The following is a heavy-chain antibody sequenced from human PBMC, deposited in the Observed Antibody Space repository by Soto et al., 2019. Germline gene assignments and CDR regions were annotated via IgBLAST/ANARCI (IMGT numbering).Heavy chain of an antibody. Sequence: ASVKVSCKASGYTFTSYGISWVRQAPGQGLEWMGWISAYNGNTNYAQKPQGRVTMTTDTSTSTAYMELRSLRSDDTAVYYCAREGGVVRGLYYYYGMDVWGQGTTVTVSS. CDR2: ISAYNGNT. V-gene: IGHV1-18*01. CDR3: AREGGVVRGLYYYYGMDV. J-gene: IGHJ6*02. D-gene: IGHD3-10*01. CDR1: GYTFTSYG.